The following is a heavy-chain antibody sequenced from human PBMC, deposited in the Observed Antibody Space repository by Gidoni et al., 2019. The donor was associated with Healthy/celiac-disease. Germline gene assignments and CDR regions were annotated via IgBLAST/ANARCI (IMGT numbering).Heavy chain of an antibody. CDR2: INPSGGST. CDR3: AREVGTVVTPRWVYDY. Sequence: QVQLVQSGAEVKKPGASVKVSCKASGYTFTSYYMHWVRQAPGQGLEWMGIINPSGGSTSYAQKFQGRVTMTRDTSTSTVYMELSSLRSEDTAVYYCAREVGTVVTPRWVYDYWGQGTLVTVSS. J-gene: IGHJ4*02. D-gene: IGHD2-21*02. V-gene: IGHV1-46*01. CDR1: GYTFTSYY.